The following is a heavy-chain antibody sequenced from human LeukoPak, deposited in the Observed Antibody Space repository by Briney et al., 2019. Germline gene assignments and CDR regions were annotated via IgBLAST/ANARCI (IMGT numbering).Heavy chain of an antibody. D-gene: IGHD4-17*01. CDR1: GGSISSYY. J-gene: IGHJ4*02. CDR2: IYYTGST. V-gene: IGHV4-59*12. Sequence: SETLSLTCTVSGGSISSYYWSWIRQPPGKGLEWIGYIYYTGSTNYNPSLKSRVTISVDTSKNQFSLKLSSVTAADTAVYYCARGLYGDFDYWGQGTLVTVSS. CDR3: ARGLYGDFDY.